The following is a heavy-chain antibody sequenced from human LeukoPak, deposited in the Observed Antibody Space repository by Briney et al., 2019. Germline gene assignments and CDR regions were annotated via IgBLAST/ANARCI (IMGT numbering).Heavy chain of an antibody. D-gene: IGHD3-22*01. Sequence: ASVKVSCKASGYTFTGYYMHWVRQAPGQGLEWMGWINPNSGGTNYAQKFQGRVTMTRDTSISTAYMEQSRLRSDDTAVYYCARDWIIVDTFDYWGQGTLVSVSS. V-gene: IGHV1-2*02. CDR2: INPNSGGT. J-gene: IGHJ4*02. CDR3: ARDWIIVDTFDY. CDR1: GYTFTGYY.